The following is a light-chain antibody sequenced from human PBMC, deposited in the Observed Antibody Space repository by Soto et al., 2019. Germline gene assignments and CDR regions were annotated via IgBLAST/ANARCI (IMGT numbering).Light chain of an antibody. CDR3: QKHDGVPL. V-gene: IGKV1-33*01. Sequence: DIQLTQSPSSLSASVGDRVTITCQASQDISNHLNWYQQKPGKAPNLLNYDASDLETGVPSRFSGGGSGTFFSFTINSLPPEDIATYYCQKHDGVPLFGPGTKVEIK. CDR2: DAS. J-gene: IGKJ3*01. CDR1: QDISNH.